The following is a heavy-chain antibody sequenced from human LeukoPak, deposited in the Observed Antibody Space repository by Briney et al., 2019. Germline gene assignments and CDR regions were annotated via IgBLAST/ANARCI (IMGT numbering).Heavy chain of an antibody. V-gene: IGHV4-59*01. CDR1: GGSISSYY. Sequence: PSETLSLTCSVSGGSISSYYGSWIRQPPGKGLEWIGYIYHSGSTSYNPSLQSRVTISIDTSKNQFSLRLTSVTAADTAVYYCARGGSYYDFWSGYYDYYYYMDVWGKGTTVTVSS. D-gene: IGHD3-3*01. J-gene: IGHJ6*03. CDR3: ARGGSYYDFWSGYYDYYYYMDV. CDR2: IYHSGST.